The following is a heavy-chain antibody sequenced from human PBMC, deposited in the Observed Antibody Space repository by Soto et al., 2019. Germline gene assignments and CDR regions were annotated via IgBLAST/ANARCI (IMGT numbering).Heavy chain of an antibody. CDR2: IYSGDVT. V-gene: IGHV3-53*01. CDR3: AKNSGWFNT. J-gene: IGHJ5*02. Sequence: GGSLRLSCAASGFTVNSNCMSWVRQAPGKGPEWISVIYSGDVTDYADSVKGRFSISRDNSKDTVYLQMTTLRVDDTAKYYCAKNSGWFNTWGQGTLVTVSS. D-gene: IGHD3-10*01. CDR1: GFTVNSNC.